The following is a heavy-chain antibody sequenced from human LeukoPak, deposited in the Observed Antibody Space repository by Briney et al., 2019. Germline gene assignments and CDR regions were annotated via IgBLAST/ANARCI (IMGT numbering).Heavy chain of an antibody. Sequence: ASVKVSCKASGGTFSVYAISWVRQAPGQGLEWMGGVIPIFGTANYAPKFQGRVTITADESTSTVYMELSSLRFEDTAVYYCATGLETGTSYYYYMDVWGKGTTVTVSS. V-gene: IGHV1-69*13. D-gene: IGHD1-1*01. CDR1: GGTFSVYA. CDR3: ATGLETGTSYYYYMDV. J-gene: IGHJ6*03. CDR2: VIPIFGTA.